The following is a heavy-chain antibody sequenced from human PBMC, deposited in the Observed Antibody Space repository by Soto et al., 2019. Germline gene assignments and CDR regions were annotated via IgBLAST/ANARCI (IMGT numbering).Heavy chain of an antibody. Sequence: SXKVSFRASRYTXIGYSIHLVRQAQGQGLEWMGWINPNSDETNYAQKFQGRVTMTRDTYISSVYVEMSRIPSDDTAVYYCASEVQLPYYFDYWGQGTLGTVSS. CDR2: INPNSDET. CDR1: RYTXIGYS. J-gene: IGHJ4*02. V-gene: IGHV1-2*02. CDR3: ASEVQLPYYFDY. D-gene: IGHD2-2*01.